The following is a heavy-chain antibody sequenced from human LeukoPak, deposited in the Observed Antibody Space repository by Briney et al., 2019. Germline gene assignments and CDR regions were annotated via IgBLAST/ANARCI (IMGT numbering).Heavy chain of an antibody. Sequence: PGGSLRLSCAASGFTFSSYWMSWVRQAPGEGLEWVANIKQDGSEKYYVDSVKGRFTISRDNAKNSLYLQMNSLRAEDTAVYYCARVPGASKQGIYYFDYWGQGTLVTVSS. CDR3: ARVPGASKQGIYYFDY. CDR1: GFTFSSYW. V-gene: IGHV3-7*05. CDR2: IKQDGSEK. D-gene: IGHD1-14*01. J-gene: IGHJ4*02.